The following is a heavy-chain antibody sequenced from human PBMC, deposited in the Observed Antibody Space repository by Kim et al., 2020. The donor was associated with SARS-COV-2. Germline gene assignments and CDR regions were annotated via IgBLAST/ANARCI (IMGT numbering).Heavy chain of an antibody. V-gene: IGHV4-31*03. J-gene: IGHJ5*02. D-gene: IGHD4-17*01. CDR2: IYYSGST. CDR1: GGSISSGGYY. CDR3: ARALPTGARTTVIPNWFDP. Sequence: SETLSLTCTVSGGSISSGGYYWSWIRQHPGKGLEWIGYIYYSGSTYYNPSLKSRVTISVDTSKNQFSLKLSSVTAADTAVYYCARALPTGARTTVIPNWFDPWGQGTLVTVSS.